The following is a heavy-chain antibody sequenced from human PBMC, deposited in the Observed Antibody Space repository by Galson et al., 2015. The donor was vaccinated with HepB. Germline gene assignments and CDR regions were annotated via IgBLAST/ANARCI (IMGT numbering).Heavy chain of an antibody. V-gene: IGHV3-30-3*01. Sequence: LRLSCAASGFSFNIYAMSWVRQAPGKGLECVAVISYDGSNKYYSVKGRFTISRDNSKNTLYLQMNSLRAEDTAVYYCARGYCGGNNCYSDYWGQGTLVTVSS. CDR2: ISYDGSNK. J-gene: IGHJ4*02. CDR3: ARGYCGGNNCYSDY. D-gene: IGHD2-21*01. CDR1: GFSFNIYA.